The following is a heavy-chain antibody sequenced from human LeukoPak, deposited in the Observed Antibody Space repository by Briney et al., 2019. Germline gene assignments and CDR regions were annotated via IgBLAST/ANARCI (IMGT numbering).Heavy chain of an antibody. D-gene: IGHD3-22*01. Sequence: GGSLRLSCAASGFTVRSNYMSWVRQAPGKGLEGVSVIYSGCSTYYADSVKGRFTISRDNSKNTLYLKMNSLRAEDTAVYYCARDYYYDSSGYYYYYMDVWGKGTTVTVSS. CDR3: ARDYYYDSSGYYYYYMDV. CDR1: GFTVRSNY. V-gene: IGHV3-53*01. J-gene: IGHJ6*03. CDR2: IYSGCST.